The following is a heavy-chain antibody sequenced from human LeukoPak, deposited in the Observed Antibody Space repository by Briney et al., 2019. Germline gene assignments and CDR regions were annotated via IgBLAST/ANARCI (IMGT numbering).Heavy chain of an antibody. CDR2: IYYSGST. D-gene: IGHD4-17*01. Sequence: SETLSLTCTVSGGSISSYYWSWIRQPPGKGLEWIGYIYYSGSTNYSPSLKSRVTISVDTSKNQFSLKLSSVTAADTAVYYCARCMTTVTTANFDYWGQGTLVTVSS. J-gene: IGHJ4*02. V-gene: IGHV4-59*01. CDR3: ARCMTTVTTANFDY. CDR1: GGSISSYY.